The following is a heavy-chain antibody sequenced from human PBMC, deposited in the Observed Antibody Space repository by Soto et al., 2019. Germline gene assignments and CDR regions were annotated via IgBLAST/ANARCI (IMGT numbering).Heavy chain of an antibody. V-gene: IGHV1-24*01. CDR1: GYTLTELS. CDR2: FDPEDGET. J-gene: IGHJ3*02. D-gene: IGHD6-13*01. CDR3: ATELHAAAAQFTDAFDI. Sequence: ASVKVSCKVSGYTLTELSMHWVRQAPGKGLEWMGGFDPEDGETIYAQKFQGRVTMAEDTSTDTAYMELSSLRSEDTAVYYCATELHAAAAQFTDAFDIWGQGTMVTVSS.